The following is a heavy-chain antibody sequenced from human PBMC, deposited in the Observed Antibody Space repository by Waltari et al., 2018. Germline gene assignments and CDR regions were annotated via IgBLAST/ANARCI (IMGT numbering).Heavy chain of an antibody. Sequence: EVQLVESGGGLVKPGGSLRLSCAASGFTFSSYSMNWFRQAPVKGLEWVSSISSSSSYIYYADSVKGRFTISRDNAKNSLYLQMNSLRAEDTAVYYCARVLYDIRPNGPYYFDYWGQGTLVTVSS. CDR3: ARVLYDIRPNGPYYFDY. CDR1: GFTFSSYS. V-gene: IGHV3-21*01. D-gene: IGHD3-9*01. CDR2: ISSSSSYI. J-gene: IGHJ4*02.